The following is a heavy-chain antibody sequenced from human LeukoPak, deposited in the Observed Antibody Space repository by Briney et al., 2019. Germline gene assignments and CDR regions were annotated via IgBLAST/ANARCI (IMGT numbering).Heavy chain of an antibody. CDR3: ARGPGDFDASDI. J-gene: IGHJ3*02. D-gene: IGHD1-14*01. V-gene: IGHV3-7*01. CDR2: IKENGNEQ. Sequence: GGSLRLSCAASGFTFSSYWMSWVRQAPGKGPEWVAHIKENGNEQYYADSVKGRFTISRDNVKQSLGLQMNSLRVEDTAVYYCARGPGDFDASDIWGQGTMVTVSS. CDR1: GFTFSSYW.